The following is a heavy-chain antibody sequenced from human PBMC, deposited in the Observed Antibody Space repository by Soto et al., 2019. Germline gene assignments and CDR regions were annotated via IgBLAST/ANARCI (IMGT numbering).Heavy chain of an antibody. CDR2: IRSKANSYAT. Sequence: GESLKISCVASGFTFSGSAMHWVRQASGKGLEWVGRIRSKANSYATAYAASVKGRFTISRDDSKNTAYLQMNSLKTEDTAVYYCTSLYDSTGWGDAFDIWGQGTMVTVSS. D-gene: IGHD3-22*01. V-gene: IGHV3-73*01. CDR3: TSLYDSTGWGDAFDI. CDR1: GFTFSGSA. J-gene: IGHJ3*02.